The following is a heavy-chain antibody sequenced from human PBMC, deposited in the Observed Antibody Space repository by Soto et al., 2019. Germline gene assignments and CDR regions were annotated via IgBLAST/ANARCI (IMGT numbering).Heavy chain of an antibody. V-gene: IGHV4-59*01. J-gene: IGHJ5*02. CDR3: ARVLFGRGNWFDP. CDR1: GGSISSYY. Sequence: PSETLSLTCTVSGGSISSYYWSWIRQPPGKGLEWIGYIYYSGSTNYNPSLKSRVTISVDTSKNQFSLKLSSVTAADTAVYYCARVLFGRGNWFDPWGKGTLVPVS. CDR2: IYYSGST. D-gene: IGHD3-3*01.